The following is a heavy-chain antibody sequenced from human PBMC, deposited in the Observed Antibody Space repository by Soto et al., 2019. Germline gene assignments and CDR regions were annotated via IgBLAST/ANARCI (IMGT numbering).Heavy chain of an antibody. CDR3: ARGIIWGARYGMDV. CDR2: ILPLFDKA. V-gene: IGHV1-69*06. CDR1: GGTFSSYA. Sequence: VKVSCKASGGTFSSYAISWVRQAPGQGLEWMGGILPLFDKANYAQKFQGRVTITADKSTTTAYMELSSLRSEDTAVYYCARGIIWGARYGMDVWGQGTTVTVSS. J-gene: IGHJ6*02. D-gene: IGHD1-20*01.